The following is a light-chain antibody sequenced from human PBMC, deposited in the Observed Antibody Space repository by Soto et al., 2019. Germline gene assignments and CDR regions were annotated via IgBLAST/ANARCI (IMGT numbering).Light chain of an antibody. V-gene: IGLV2-23*01. Sequence: QSVLTPPASVSGSPGQSITISCTGTSSDVGSYNLVSWYQQHPGKAPKLMIYEGSERPSGVANRFAGSKSGNTASLTISGLQAADAADYYCCSKAGSDTYVFGIGTKLTVL. J-gene: IGLJ1*01. CDR1: SSDVGSYNL. CDR2: EGS. CDR3: CSKAGSDTYV.